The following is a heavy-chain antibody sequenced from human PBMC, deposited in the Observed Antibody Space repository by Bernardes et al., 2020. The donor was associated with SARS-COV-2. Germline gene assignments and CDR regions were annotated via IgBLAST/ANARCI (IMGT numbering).Heavy chain of an antibody. J-gene: IGHJ4*02. CDR1: GFTFSNYC. Sequence: GGSLRLSCASSGFTFSNYCMHWVRQAPGEGLVWVSRISTDGNSISYADFVKGRFTISRDNAKNTLYLQLNSLRVDDTAVYYCTRAGSYRHDYWGQGTLVTVSS. CDR2: ISTDGNSI. D-gene: IGHD1-26*01. V-gene: IGHV3-74*01. CDR3: TRAGSYRHDY.